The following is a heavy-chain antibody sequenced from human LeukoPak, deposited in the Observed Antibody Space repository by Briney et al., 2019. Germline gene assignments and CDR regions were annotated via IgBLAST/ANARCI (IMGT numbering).Heavy chain of an antibody. CDR2: IYYTGTT. J-gene: IGHJ3*02. CDR3: ARVTPRVVVVAARWLRGAFDI. CDR1: GGSISIYY. Sequence: PSQTLSLTCSVSGGSISIYYWTWIRQIPGKGLEWIGDIYYTGTTNYNPLFESRATISVDTSKNQFSLKLSSVTAADTAVYYCARVTPRVVVVAARWLRGAFDIWGQGTMVTVSS. D-gene: IGHD2-15*01. V-gene: IGHV4-59*12.